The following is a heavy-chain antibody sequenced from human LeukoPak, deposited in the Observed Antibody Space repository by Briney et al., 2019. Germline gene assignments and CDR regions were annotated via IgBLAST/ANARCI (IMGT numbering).Heavy chain of an antibody. D-gene: IGHD3-16*01. V-gene: IGHV3-53*01. Sequence: HPGGSLRLSCAASGFTFSSYWMSWVRQAPGKGLEWVSVIYSGGSTYYADSVKGRFTISRDNSKNTLYLQMNSLRAEDTAVYYCARARRWGDYFDYWGQGTLVTVSS. CDR2: IYSGGST. J-gene: IGHJ4*02. CDR3: ARARRWGDYFDY. CDR1: GFTFSSYW.